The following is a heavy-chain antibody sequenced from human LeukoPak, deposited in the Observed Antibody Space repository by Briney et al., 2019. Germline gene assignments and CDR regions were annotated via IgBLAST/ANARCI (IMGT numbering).Heavy chain of an antibody. CDR1: GFTFSSYA. J-gene: IGHJ4*02. D-gene: IGHD3-10*01. V-gene: IGHV3-23*01. CDR2: ISGSGGST. CDR3: ANKGDEFGELLYTWFDY. Sequence: GGSLRLSCAASGFTFSSYAMSWVRQAPGKGLEWVSAISGSGGSTYYAASVKGRFTISRDNSKNTLYLQMNSLRAEDTAVYYCANKGDEFGELLYTWFDYWGQGTLVTVSS.